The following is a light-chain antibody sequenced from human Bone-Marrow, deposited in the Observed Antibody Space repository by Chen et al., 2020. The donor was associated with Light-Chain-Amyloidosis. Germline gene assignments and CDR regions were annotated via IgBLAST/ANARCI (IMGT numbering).Light chain of an antibody. CDR3: QSADSSGTYEVI. Sequence: SYELTQPPSVALSPGQRARITCSGDDLPTKYAYWYQQKPGQAPVLVIHRDTERPSGISERFSGSSSGTTATLTISGVQAEDEADYHCQSADSSGTYEVIFGGGTKLTVL. V-gene: IGLV3-25*03. CDR2: RDT. J-gene: IGLJ2*01. CDR1: DLPTKY.